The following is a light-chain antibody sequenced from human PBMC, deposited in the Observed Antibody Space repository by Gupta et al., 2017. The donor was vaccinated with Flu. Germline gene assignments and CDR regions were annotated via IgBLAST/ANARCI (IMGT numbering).Light chain of an antibody. Sequence: SYELTQPPSVSVSPGQTATISCSGDKLGETKVCWFQQRPGQSPLMIIYQDNKRPSGIPERFTGSVSGNTATLTVNGTHSMDEADYFCQTWDDRNAVFGAGTKLTVL. CDR3: QTWDDRNAV. CDR1: KLGETK. J-gene: IGLJ3*02. CDR2: QDN. V-gene: IGLV3-1*01.